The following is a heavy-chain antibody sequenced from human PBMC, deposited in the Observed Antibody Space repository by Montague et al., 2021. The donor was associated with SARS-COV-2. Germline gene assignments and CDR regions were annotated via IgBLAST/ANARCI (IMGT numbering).Heavy chain of an antibody. CDR2: TYYRSKWYN. CDR1: GDSVSSNSAA. CDR3: ARQPLGYDFVYYYYGMDV. V-gene: IGHV6-1*01. Sequence: CAISGDSVSSNSAAWNWSRQSPSRGLEWLGRTYYRSKWYNDYAVSVESRITINPDTSKNQFSLQLNSVTPEDTAVYYCARQPLGYDFVYYYYGMDVWGQGTTVTVSS. D-gene: IGHD5-12*01. J-gene: IGHJ6*02.